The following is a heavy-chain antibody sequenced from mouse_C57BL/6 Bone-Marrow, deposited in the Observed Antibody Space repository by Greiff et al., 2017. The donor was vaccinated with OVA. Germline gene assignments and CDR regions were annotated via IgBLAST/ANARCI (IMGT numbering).Heavy chain of an antibody. CDR2: IHPNSGST. J-gene: IGHJ4*01. D-gene: IGHD2-14*01. Sequence: QVQLQQPGAELVKPGASVKLSCKASGYTFTSYWMHWVKQRPGQGLEWIGMIHPNSGSTNYNEKFKSKATLTEDKSSSTAYMQLSSLTSEDSAVYYCARWGTRYYARDYWGQGTSVTVSS. V-gene: IGHV1-64*01. CDR1: GYTFTSYW. CDR3: ARWGTRYYARDY.